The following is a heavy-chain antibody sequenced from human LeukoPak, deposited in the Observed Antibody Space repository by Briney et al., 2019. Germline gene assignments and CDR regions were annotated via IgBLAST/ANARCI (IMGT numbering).Heavy chain of an antibody. CDR3: ARDRGSGSYYTHDAFDI. J-gene: IGHJ3*02. CDR2: IYTSGST. Sequence: SETLSLTCTVSGGSISSYYWSWIRQPAGKGLERIGRIYTSGSTNYNPSLKSRVTMSVDTSKNQFSLKLSSVTAADTAVYYCARDRGSGSYYTHDAFDIWGQGTMVTVSS. D-gene: IGHD3-10*01. V-gene: IGHV4-4*07. CDR1: GGSISSYY.